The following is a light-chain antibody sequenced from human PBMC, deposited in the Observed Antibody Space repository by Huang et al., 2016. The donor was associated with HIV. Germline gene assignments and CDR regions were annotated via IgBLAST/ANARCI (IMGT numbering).Light chain of an antibody. V-gene: IGKV3-15*01. CDR3: QQYNNSPS. J-gene: IGKJ1*01. CDR2: GAS. CDR1: QSVSSN. Sequence: EIVMTQSPVTLSVSPGERATLSCRASQSVSSNLAWYQQKPGQAPRLLIYGASTRATGIPARFSGSRSGTEFTLTISSLQSEDFAVYYCQQYNNSPSFGQGTKVEIK.